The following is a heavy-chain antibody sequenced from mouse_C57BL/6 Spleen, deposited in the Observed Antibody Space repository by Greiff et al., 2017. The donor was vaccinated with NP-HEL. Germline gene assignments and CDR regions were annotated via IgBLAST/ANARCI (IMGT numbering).Heavy chain of an antibody. D-gene: IGHD1-1*01. CDR2: IYPGSGST. CDR3: ARSDGSSYDWFAY. V-gene: IGHV1-55*01. J-gene: IGHJ3*01. Sequence: VQLQQPGAELVKPGASVKMSCKASGYTFTSYWITWVKQRPVQGLEWIGDIYPGSGSTNYNEKFKSKAILTVDTSSSTAYMQLSSLTSEDSAVYYCARSDGSSYDWFAYWGQGTLVTVSA. CDR1: GYTFTSYW.